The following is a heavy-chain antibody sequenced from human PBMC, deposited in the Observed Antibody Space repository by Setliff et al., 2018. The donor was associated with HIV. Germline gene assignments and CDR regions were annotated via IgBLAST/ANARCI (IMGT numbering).Heavy chain of an antibody. J-gene: IGHJ3*02. D-gene: IGHD1-26*01. CDR3: ARGHSHGYGYSGSYGPFDI. Sequence: SVKVSCKASGGTFSSYAINWVRQAPGQGLEWMGGIIPMFGTLNFAQKFQGRVTITTGESTSTAYMELNSLRSEDTAVYYCARGHSHGYGYSGSYGPFDIWGQGTMVTVSS. CDR2: IIPMFGTL. V-gene: IGHV1-69*05. CDR1: GGTFSSYA.